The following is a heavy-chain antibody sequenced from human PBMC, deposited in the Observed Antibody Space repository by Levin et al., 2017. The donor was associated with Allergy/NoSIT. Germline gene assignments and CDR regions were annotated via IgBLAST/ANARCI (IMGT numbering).Heavy chain of an antibody. CDR3: ARGRYYYDSSGDYYDDY. CDR2: IYYSGST. D-gene: IGHD3-22*01. CDR1: GGSISSGDYY. J-gene: IGHJ4*02. V-gene: IGHV4-30-4*01. Sequence: SETLSLTCTVSGGSISSGDYYWSWIRQPPGKGLEWIGYIYYSGSTYYNPSLKSRVTISVDTSKNQFSLKLSSVTAADTAVYYCARGRYYYDSSGDYYDDYWGQGTLVTVSS.